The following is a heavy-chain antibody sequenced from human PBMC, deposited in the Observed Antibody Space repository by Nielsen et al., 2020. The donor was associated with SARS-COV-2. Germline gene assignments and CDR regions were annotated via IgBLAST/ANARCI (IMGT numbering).Heavy chain of an antibody. Sequence: SETLSLTCAVYGGSFSGYYWSWIRQHPGKGLEWIGYIYYSGSTYYNPSLKSRVTISVDTSKNQFSLKLSSVTAADTAVYYCARLTIFGVVIDHFDYWGQGTLVTVSS. J-gene: IGHJ4*02. CDR1: GGSFSGYY. D-gene: IGHD3-3*01. V-gene: IGHV4-31*11. CDR3: ARLTIFGVVIDHFDY. CDR2: IYYSGST.